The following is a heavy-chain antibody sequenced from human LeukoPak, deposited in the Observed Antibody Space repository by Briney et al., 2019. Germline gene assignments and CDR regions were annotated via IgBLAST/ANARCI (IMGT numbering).Heavy chain of an antibody. CDR3: ARAARYYDFWSGYYFFDY. V-gene: IGHV1-8*03. D-gene: IGHD3-3*01. Sequence: ASVKVSCKASGYTFTSYDINWVRQATGQGLEWMGWMNPNSGNTGYAQKFQGRVTITRNTSISTAYMELSSLRSEDTAVYYCARAARYYDFWSGYYFFDYWGQGTLVTVSS. CDR1: GYTFTSYD. J-gene: IGHJ4*02. CDR2: MNPNSGNT.